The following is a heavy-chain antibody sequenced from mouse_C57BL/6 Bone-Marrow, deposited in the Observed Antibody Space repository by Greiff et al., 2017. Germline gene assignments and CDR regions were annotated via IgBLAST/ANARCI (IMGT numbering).Heavy chain of an antibody. CDR2: INPYNGGH. CDR3: APNCVFDY. CDR1: GYTFTDYY. D-gene: IGHD4-1*01. V-gene: IGHV1-19*01. Sequence: EVQLQQSGPVLVKPGASVKMSFKASGYTFTDYYMTWLKPSHGKSLEWIGVINPYNGGHSYNQKFKGKATFTVDKSSSTAYMELNSMTSEDAAVYYCAPNCVFDYWGQGTTLTVSS. J-gene: IGHJ2*01.